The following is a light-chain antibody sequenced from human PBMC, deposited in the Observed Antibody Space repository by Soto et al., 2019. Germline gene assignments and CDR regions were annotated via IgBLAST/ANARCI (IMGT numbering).Light chain of an antibody. CDR3: QQYNSYSGT. J-gene: IGKJ1*01. V-gene: IGKV1-5*03. Sequence: DIQLTQSHSTLCASVGDRVTLTCRASQTFGRWLAWFQQKPGKAPKLLIYEASNLQSGVPSRFSGSGSGTEFTLTISSLQPDDFATYYCQQYNSYSGTFGQGTKVDIK. CDR2: EAS. CDR1: QTFGRW.